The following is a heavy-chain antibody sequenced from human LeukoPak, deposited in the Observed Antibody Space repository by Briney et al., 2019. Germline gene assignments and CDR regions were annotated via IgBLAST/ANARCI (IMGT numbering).Heavy chain of an antibody. J-gene: IGHJ4*02. V-gene: IGHV3-53*01. Sequence: GGSLRLSCAASGFTVSRHYMSWVRQAPGKGLEWVSVIYSGGSTYYEDSVKGRFTISRDNSKNTLYLQMNSLRAADTAVYYCARDGPRGCGGNSSPCGYWGQGTLVTVSS. D-gene: IGHD4-23*01. CDR3: ARDGPRGCGGNSSPCGY. CDR1: GFTVSRHY. CDR2: IYSGGST.